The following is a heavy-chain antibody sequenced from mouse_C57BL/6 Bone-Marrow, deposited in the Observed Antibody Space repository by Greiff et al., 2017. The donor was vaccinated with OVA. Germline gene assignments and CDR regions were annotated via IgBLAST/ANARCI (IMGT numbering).Heavy chain of an antibody. CDR3: ARWLLRAY. CDR2: ISSGGSYT. J-gene: IGHJ3*01. CDR1: GFTFSSYG. V-gene: IGHV5-6*01. D-gene: IGHD2-3*01. Sequence: EVQLVESGGDLVKPGGSLKLSCAASGFTFSSYGMSWVRQTPDKRLEWVATISSGGSYTYYPDSVKGRFTISRDNAKNTLYLQISSLKSEDTAMYYCARWLLRAYWGQGTLVTVSA.